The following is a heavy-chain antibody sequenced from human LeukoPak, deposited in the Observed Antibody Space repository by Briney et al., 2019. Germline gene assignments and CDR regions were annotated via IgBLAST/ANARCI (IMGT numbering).Heavy chain of an antibody. D-gene: IGHD1-1*01. CDR1: GFTFSSYE. Sequence: GGSLRLSCATSGFTFSSYEMSWVRQAPGKGLEWVSYISSSGSTIYYADSVKGRFTISRDNAKNSLYLQMNSLRAEDTAVYYCAREKGLERRYGYWGQGTLVTVSS. J-gene: IGHJ4*02. V-gene: IGHV3-48*03. CDR2: ISSSGSTI. CDR3: AREKGLERRYGY.